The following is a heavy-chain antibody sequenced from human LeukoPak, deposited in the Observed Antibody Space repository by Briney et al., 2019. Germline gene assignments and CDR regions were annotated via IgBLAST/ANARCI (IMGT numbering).Heavy chain of an antibody. CDR2: ISYDGSNK. Sequence: XXVAXISYDGSNKYYADSVKGRFTISRDNSKNTLYLQMNSLRAEDTAVYYCAKGPYYDSSGYHRWYFD. D-gene: IGHD3-22*01. J-gene: IGHJ4*01. CDR3: AKGPYYDSSGYHRWYFD. V-gene: IGHV3-30*18.